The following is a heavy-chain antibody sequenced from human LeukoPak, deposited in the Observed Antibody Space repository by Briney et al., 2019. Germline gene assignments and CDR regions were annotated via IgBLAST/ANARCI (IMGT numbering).Heavy chain of an antibody. CDR2: IYYSGST. J-gene: IGHJ4*02. D-gene: IGHD3-16*01. CDR1: GGSISSSSYY. Sequence: PSETLSLTCTVSGGSISSSSYYWGWIRQPPGKGLEWIGSIYYSGSTYYNPSLKSRVTISVDTSKNQFSLKLSSVTAADTAVYYCARDRRGYLDYWGQGTLVTVSS. V-gene: IGHV4-39*07. CDR3: ARDRRGYLDY.